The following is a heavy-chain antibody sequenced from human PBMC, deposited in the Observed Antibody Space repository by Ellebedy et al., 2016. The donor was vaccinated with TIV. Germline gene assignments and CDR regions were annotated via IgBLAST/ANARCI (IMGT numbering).Heavy chain of an antibody. D-gene: IGHD4-17*01. V-gene: IGHV3-74*01. J-gene: IGHJ4*02. CDR1: GFTFTNYW. CDR3: AQEITTVSTHRKNY. Sequence: GGSLRLSCAASGFTFTNYWMHWVRQAPGKGPVWVSRINTDGTSTRYADSVKGRFSISRDNSNNTLFLQMNRLRAEDTAVYYCAQEITTVSTHRKNYWGQGTLVSVSS. CDR2: INTDGTST.